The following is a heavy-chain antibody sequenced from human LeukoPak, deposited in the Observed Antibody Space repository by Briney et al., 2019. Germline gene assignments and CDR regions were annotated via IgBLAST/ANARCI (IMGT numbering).Heavy chain of an antibody. CDR1: GFTFDDYA. V-gene: IGHV3-9*01. CDR2: ISWNSGSI. CDR3: AKDITLYSGSYLGYAFDI. D-gene: IGHD1-26*01. J-gene: IGHJ3*02. Sequence: GGSLRLSCAASGFTFDDYAMPWVRQAPGKGLEWVSGISWNSGSIGYADSVKGRFTISRDNAKNSLYLQMNSLRAEDTALYYCAKDITLYSGSYLGYAFDIWGQGTMVTVSS.